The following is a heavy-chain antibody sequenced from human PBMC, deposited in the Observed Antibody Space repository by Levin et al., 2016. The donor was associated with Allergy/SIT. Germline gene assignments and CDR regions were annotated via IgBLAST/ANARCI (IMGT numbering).Heavy chain of an antibody. J-gene: IGHJ3*02. V-gene: IGHV3-23*01. CDR3: TKRGATDYDDGSGPRAFDI. Sequence: VRQAPGKGLEWVSAVGGSGGSTFYADSVKGRFTISRDNSKSTLFLQMKSLRAEDTAIYYCTKRGATDYDDGSGPRAFDIWGQGTLVTVSS. D-gene: IGHD3-22*01. CDR2: VGGSGGST.